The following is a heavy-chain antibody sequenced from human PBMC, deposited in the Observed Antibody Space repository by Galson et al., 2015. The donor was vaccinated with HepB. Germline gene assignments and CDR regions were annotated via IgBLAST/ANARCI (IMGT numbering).Heavy chain of an antibody. V-gene: IGHV7-4-1*02. D-gene: IGHD3-3*02. J-gene: IGHJ4*02. Sequence: SVKVSCKASGYTFTRYGLNWVRQAPGQGLEWMGWINTNTGNPTYAQGFMGRFVFSLDTSVSTAYVQISSLRAEDTAVYYCARDRGSGGHFFDLWGQGTVVTVSS. CDR3: ARDRGSGGHFFDL. CDR2: INTNTGNP. CDR1: GYTFTRYG.